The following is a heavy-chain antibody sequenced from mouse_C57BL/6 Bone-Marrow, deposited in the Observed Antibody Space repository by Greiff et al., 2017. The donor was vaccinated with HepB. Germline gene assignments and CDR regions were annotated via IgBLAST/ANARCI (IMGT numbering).Heavy chain of an antibody. J-gene: IGHJ4*01. CDR2: INPGSGGT. Sequence: QVQLQQSGAELVRPGTSVKVSCKASGYAFTNYLIGWVKQRPGQGLEWIGVINPGSGGTNYNEKFKGKATLTADKSSSTAYMQLSSLTSEDSAVYFCARPPYGSSFYAMDYWGQGTSVTVSS. D-gene: IGHD1-1*01. V-gene: IGHV1-54*01. CDR3: ARPPYGSSFYAMDY. CDR1: GYAFTNYL.